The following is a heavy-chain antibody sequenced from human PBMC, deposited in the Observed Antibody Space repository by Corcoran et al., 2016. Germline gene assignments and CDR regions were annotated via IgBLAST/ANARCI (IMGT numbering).Heavy chain of an antibody. CDR2: INPNSGGT. CDR3: ASGGRRSIGSDSFDS. Sequence: QVQLVQSGAEVKKPGASVKVSCKDSGYTFTGYYMHWVRQAPGPGLECMGWINPNSGGTNYPEKFQGWVNMTSDTSISTPYMELNRLTSDDPAVYTRASGGRRSIGSDSFDSWGQGTLVTVPS. V-gene: IGHV1-2*04. CDR1: GYTFTGYY. J-gene: IGHJ4*02. D-gene: IGHD6-19*01.